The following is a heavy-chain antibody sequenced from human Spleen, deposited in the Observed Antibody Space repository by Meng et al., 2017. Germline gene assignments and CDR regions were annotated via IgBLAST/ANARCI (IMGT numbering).Heavy chain of an antibody. J-gene: IGHJ3*02. V-gene: IGHV3-33*01. Sequence: GGSLRLSCAASGFTFSSYGMNWVRQAPGKGLEWVAVIWYDGSNKYYADSVKGRFTISRDNSKNTLYLQMNSLRAEDMAVYYCARDISMLGPEKFVGVDGFNIWGQGTMVTVSS. CDR3: ARDISMLGPEKFVGVDGFNI. CDR2: IWYDGSNK. CDR1: GFTFSSYG. D-gene: IGHD2-8*01.